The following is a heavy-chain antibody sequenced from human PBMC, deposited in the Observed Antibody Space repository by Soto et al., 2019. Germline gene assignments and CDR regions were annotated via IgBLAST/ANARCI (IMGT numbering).Heavy chain of an antibody. V-gene: IGHV3-7*01. CDR3: ARDFSPADGALFYDAFDI. J-gene: IGHJ3*02. D-gene: IGHD2-2*01. CDR2: IRKDGSVI. Sequence: EVQLVESGGDLVQPGGSLRLSCAASGFTFSTSWMTWVRQAPGTGLEWVANIRKDGSVIHYGDSVKGRFTISRDNAKNSLYLEITNLRVDDTAVYFCARDFSPADGALFYDAFDIWGQGTVVTVSS. CDR1: GFTFSTSW.